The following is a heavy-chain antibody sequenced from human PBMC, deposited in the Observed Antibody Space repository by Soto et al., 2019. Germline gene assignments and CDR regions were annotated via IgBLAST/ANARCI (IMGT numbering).Heavy chain of an antibody. J-gene: IGHJ6*02. V-gene: IGHV3-30*18. D-gene: IGHD5-12*01. CDR3: AKDHVDYIVATINYYCYGMDV. CDR1: GFTFSSYG. Sequence: QVQLVESGGGVVQPGRSLRLSCAASGFTFSSYGMHWVRQAPGKGLEWVAVISYDGSNKYYADSVKGRFTISRDNSKNPLYLQMNSLRAEDTAVYYCAKDHVDYIVATINYYCYGMDVWGQGTTVTVSS. CDR2: ISYDGSNK.